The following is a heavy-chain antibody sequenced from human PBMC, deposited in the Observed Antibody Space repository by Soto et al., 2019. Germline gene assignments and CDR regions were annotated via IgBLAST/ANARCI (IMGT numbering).Heavy chain of an antibody. CDR2: IIPIFGTA. Sequence: QVQLVQSGAEVKKPGSSVKVSCKASGGTFSSYAISWVRQAPGQGLEWMGGIIPIFGTANYAQKFQGRVTINEDESTITAYMELSSLRAEDTAVYYCARSSSSWYADWFDPWGQGTLVTVSS. CDR1: GGTFSSYA. CDR3: ARSSSSWYADWFDP. V-gene: IGHV1-69*01. J-gene: IGHJ5*02. D-gene: IGHD6-13*01.